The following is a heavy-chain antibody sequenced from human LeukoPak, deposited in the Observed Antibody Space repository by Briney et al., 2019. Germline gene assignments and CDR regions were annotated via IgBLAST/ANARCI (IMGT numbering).Heavy chain of an antibody. J-gene: IGHJ4*02. V-gene: IGHV4-31*03. CDR2: IYDTGST. Sequence: SETLSLTCTVSGGSISRGGYYWSWIRQHPEKGLEWIGYIYDTGSTYYNPSLKSRVTISVDTSKNQFSLKLNSVTPADTAVYYCARTVRGAIPYYFDYWGQGTLVTVSS. CDR3: ARTVRGAIPYYFDY. D-gene: IGHD3-10*02. CDR1: GGSISRGGYY.